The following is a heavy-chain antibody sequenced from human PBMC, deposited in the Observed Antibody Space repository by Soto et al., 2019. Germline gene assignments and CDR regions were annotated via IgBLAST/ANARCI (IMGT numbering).Heavy chain of an antibody. CDR2: VYYSGTT. CDR3: ARLDDSSGNTPFDF. J-gene: IGHJ4*02. Sequence: SETLSLTCPVSGCSISRGGYYWSWIRQRPGKGLEWIGHVYYSGTTYSNPSLRSRIAISVDTSENHFSLKLSSLTAADTAIYFCARLDDSSGNTPFDFWGQGILVTVS. D-gene: IGHD3-22*01. V-gene: IGHV4-31*03. CDR1: GCSISRGGYY.